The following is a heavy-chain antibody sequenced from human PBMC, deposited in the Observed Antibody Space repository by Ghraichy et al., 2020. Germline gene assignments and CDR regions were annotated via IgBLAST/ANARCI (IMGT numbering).Heavy chain of an antibody. CDR1: GFTFSSYS. CDR2: ISSSSSYI. V-gene: IGHV3-21*01. J-gene: IGHJ3*02. D-gene: IGHD4-17*01. CDR3: ARDNGDYGMRAFDI. Sequence: GGSLRLSCAASGFTFSSYSMNWVRQAPGKGLEWVSSISSSSSYIYYADSVKGRFTISRDNAKNSLYLQMNSLRAEDTAVYYCARDNGDYGMRAFDIWGQGTMVTVSS.